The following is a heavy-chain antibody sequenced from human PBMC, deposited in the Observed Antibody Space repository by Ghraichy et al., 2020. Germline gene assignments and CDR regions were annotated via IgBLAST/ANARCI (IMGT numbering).Heavy chain of an antibody. CDR3: ARDLRGSSWSYIFGK. J-gene: IGHJ4*02. Sequence: GGSLRLSCAASGFTFSSYWMHWVRQAPGKGLVWVSRINSDGSSTSYADSVKGRFTISRDNAKNTLYLQMNSLRAEDTAVYYCARDLRGSSWSYIFGKWGQGTLVTVSS. CDR2: INSDGSST. D-gene: IGHD6-13*01. CDR1: GFTFSSYW. V-gene: IGHV3-74*01.